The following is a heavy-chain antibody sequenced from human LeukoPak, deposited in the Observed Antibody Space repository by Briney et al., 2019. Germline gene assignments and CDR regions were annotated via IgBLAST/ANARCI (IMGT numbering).Heavy chain of an antibody. CDR3: ARADCSSSTCYLRCSWFDP. D-gene: IGHD2-2*01. V-gene: IGHV3-21*01. Sequence: GGSLRLSCAASGFTFDDYAMHWVRQAPGKGLEWVSSISTSSRYIYYKDSVTGRFTISRDDAKNSLYLEMNSLRAEDTAVYYCARADCSSSTCYLRCSWFDPWGQGTLVTVSS. CDR1: GFTFDDYA. CDR2: ISTSSRYI. J-gene: IGHJ5*02.